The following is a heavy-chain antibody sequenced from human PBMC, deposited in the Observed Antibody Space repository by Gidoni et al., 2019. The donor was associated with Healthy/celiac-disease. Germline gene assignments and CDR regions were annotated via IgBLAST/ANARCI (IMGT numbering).Heavy chain of an antibody. CDR3: ARDGSYGRGPFDY. Sequence: QVQLVESGGGVVQPGRSLRLSCAAYGFTFSSYAMHWVRQAPGKGLEWVAVISYDGSNKYYADSVKGRFTISRDNSKNTLYLQMNSLRAEDTAVYYCARDGSYGRGPFDYWGQGTLVTVSS. CDR1: GFTFSSYA. D-gene: IGHD1-26*01. V-gene: IGHV3-30*04. J-gene: IGHJ4*02. CDR2: ISYDGSNK.